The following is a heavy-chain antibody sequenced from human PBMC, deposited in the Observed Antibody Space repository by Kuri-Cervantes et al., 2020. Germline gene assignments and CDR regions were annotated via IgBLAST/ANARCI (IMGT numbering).Heavy chain of an antibody. Sequence: LSRTCAASGFTVSRYGMHWVRQAPGKGLEWVAVTLYDGSNKDYADSVKGRFTISRDNSKNTLYLKMNSLRAEDTAVYYCARDRSSRDFDYWGQGTLVTVSS. CDR1: GFTVSRYG. J-gene: IGHJ4*02. D-gene: IGHD2-15*01. V-gene: IGHV3-30*03. CDR2: TLYDGSNK. CDR3: ARDRSSRDFDY.